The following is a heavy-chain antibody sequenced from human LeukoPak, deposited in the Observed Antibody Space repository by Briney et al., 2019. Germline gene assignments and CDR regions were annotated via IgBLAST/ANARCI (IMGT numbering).Heavy chain of an antibody. D-gene: IGHD2-15*01. CDR3: AKEGGPPTRTDY. CDR2: ISGSGTGT. Sequence: PGGSLRLSCAASGFTFSSSAMSWVRQAPGKGLYWVSAISGSGTGTYYADSVKGRFTISRDNSKNTLYLQMNSQRAQGTAVQDCAKEGGPPTRTDYCGQGTLVTVSS. J-gene: IGHJ4*02. CDR1: GFTFSSSA. V-gene: IGHV3-23*01.